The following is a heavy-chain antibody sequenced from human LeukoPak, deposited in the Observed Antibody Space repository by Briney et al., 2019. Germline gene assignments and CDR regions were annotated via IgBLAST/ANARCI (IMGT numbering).Heavy chain of an antibody. CDR3: ARRFLFQNYFDY. V-gene: IGHV4-34*01. Sequence: SETLSLTCAVYGGSFSGYYWSWIRQPPGKGLEWIGEINRSGSTNYNPSLKSRVTISVDTSKNQFSLKLSSVTAADTAVYYCARRFLFQNYFDYWGQGTLVTVSS. CDR2: INRSGST. D-gene: IGHD3-10*01. CDR1: GGSFSGYY. J-gene: IGHJ4*02.